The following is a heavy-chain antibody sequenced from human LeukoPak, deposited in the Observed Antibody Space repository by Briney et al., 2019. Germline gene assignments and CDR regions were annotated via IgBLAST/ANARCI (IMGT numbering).Heavy chain of an antibody. CDR3: ARHRPHTDSNSVADYYFDY. CDR2: ISPGDSDT. Sequence: GESLKISCKGSGYSFTTYWIGWVRQMPGKGLECMGIISPGDSDTKYSPSFQGQVTISADKAISTAYLQWSNLKASDTAMYYCARHRPHTDSNSVADYYFDYWGQGTLVTVSS. V-gene: IGHV5-51*01. CDR1: GYSFTTYW. J-gene: IGHJ4*02. D-gene: IGHD6-19*01.